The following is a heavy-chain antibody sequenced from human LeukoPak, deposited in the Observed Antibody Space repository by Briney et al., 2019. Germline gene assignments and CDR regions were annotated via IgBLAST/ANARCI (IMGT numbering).Heavy chain of an antibody. CDR3: AKVSGSSYYMDV. CDR2: ISAGGDTK. J-gene: IGHJ6*03. CDR1: GFSFSSNP. V-gene: IGHV3-23*01. Sequence: PGGSLRLSCAASGFSFSSNPMRWVRQAPGKGLEWVSAISAGGDTKYYADSVKGRLTISRDNSKNTLYLQMNSLRAEDTAVYYCAKVSGSSYYMDVWGKGTTVTVSS.